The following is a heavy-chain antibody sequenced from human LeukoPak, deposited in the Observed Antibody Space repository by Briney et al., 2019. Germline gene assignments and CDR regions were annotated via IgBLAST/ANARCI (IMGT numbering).Heavy chain of an antibody. V-gene: IGHV3-23*01. CDR3: AKIGYDSSGYYLLFDY. D-gene: IGHD3-22*01. J-gene: IGHJ4*02. CDR2: ISGSSGST. CDR1: GGSFSGYY. Sequence: ETLSLTCAVYGGSFSGYYWSWVRQAPGKGLEWVSGISGSSGSTYYADSVKGRFIISRDNSKNTLYVQMNSLRAEDTAVYHCAKIGYDSSGYYLLFDYWGQGTLVTVSS.